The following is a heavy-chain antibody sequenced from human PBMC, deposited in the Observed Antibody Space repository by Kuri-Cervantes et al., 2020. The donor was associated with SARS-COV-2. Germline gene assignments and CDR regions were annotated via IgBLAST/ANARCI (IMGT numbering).Heavy chain of an antibody. V-gene: IGHV3-9*01. J-gene: IGHJ3*02. CDR1: GFTFDDYA. Sequence: SLKISCAASGFTFDDYAMHWVRQAPGKGLEWVSGISWNSGSIGYADSVKGRFTISRDNAKNSLYLQMNSLRAEDTAVYYCARVSSSSSPAFDIWGQGTMVTVSS. CDR3: ARVSSSSSPAFDI. D-gene: IGHD6-6*01. CDR2: ISWNSGSI.